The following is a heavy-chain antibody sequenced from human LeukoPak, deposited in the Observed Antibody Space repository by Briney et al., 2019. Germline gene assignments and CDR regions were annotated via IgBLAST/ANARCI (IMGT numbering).Heavy chain of an antibody. V-gene: IGHV3-66*03. Sequence: GGSLRLSCAASGFTVSSNYMSWVRQAPGKGLEWVSVVYASGSTYYADSVKGRFTISRDNSKNTLYLQMNSLRAEDTAVYYCARDRPSRTFGGVIAAIDYWGQGTLVTVSS. CDR2: VYASGST. CDR1: GFTVSSNY. CDR3: ARDRPSRTFGGVIAAIDY. D-gene: IGHD3-16*02. J-gene: IGHJ4*02.